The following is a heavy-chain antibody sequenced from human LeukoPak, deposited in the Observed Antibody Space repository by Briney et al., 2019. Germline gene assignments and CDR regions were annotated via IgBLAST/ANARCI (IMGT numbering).Heavy chain of an antibody. Sequence: ASVKVSCKASGYTFTGYYMHWVRQAPGQGLEWMGWINPNSGGTNYAQKFQGRVTMTRDTSISTAYMELSRLRSDDTAVYYCARDWQVVVVTLLGFDIWGQGTMVTVSS. J-gene: IGHJ3*02. CDR2: INPNSGGT. D-gene: IGHD3-22*01. CDR1: GYTFTGYY. CDR3: ARDWQVVVVTLLGFDI. V-gene: IGHV1-2*02.